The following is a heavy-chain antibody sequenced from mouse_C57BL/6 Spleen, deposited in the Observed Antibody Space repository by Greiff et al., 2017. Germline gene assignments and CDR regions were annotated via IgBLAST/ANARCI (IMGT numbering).Heavy chain of an antibody. D-gene: IGHD2-13*01. V-gene: IGHV1-5*01. J-gene: IGHJ4*01. Sequence: EVQLQQSGTVLVRPGASVKMSCKTSGYTFTTYSMHWVKQSPGQGLEWIGAIHPGTNDTSYNQKFKGKAKLTVVTSSSTAYMELRRLTSEDSAVFNCVYDDYEEAMGYWGQEESVAASS. CDR2: IHPGTNDT. CDR1: GYTFTTYS. CDR3: VYDDYEEAMGY.